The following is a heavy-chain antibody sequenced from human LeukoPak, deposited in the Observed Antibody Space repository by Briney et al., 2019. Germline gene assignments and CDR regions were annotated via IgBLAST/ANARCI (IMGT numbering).Heavy chain of an antibody. Sequence: GGSLRLSCAASGFTFSSYWMSWVRQAPGKGLEWVANIKQDGSEKYYVDSVKGRFTISRDNAKNSLYLQMNSLRAEDTAVYYCARDREYDFWSGYYPSFDYWGQGTLVTASS. CDR2: IKQDGSEK. J-gene: IGHJ4*02. V-gene: IGHV3-7*05. CDR1: GFTFSSYW. D-gene: IGHD3-3*01. CDR3: ARDREYDFWSGYYPSFDY.